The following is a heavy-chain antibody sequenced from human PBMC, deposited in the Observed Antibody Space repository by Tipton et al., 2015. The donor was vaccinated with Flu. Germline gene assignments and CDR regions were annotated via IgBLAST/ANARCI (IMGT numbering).Heavy chain of an antibody. J-gene: IGHJ4*02. D-gene: IGHD1-7*01. CDR3: ARVGQGTLLY. Sequence: GLVKPSETLSLTCAVSGYSISSGYYWGWIRQPPGKGLEWIGSIYHSGSTYYNPSLKSRVTISVGTSKNQFSLKLSSVTAADTAVYYCARVGQGTLLYWGQGTLVTVSS. CDR2: IYHSGST. CDR1: GYSISSGYY. V-gene: IGHV4-38-2*01.